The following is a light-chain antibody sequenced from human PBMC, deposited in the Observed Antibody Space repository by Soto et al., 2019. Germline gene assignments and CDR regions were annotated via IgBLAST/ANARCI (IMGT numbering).Light chain of an antibody. Sequence: EIVLTQSPGTLSLSPGERATLSCRASQSVSSSYLAWYQQKPGQAPRLLLYGASSRATGIPDRFSGSGSGTHFTITISRLEPEDFAVYYCQQYGSSTWTFGQATKVEIK. CDR1: QSVSSSY. CDR3: QQYGSSTWT. J-gene: IGKJ1*01. CDR2: GAS. V-gene: IGKV3-20*01.